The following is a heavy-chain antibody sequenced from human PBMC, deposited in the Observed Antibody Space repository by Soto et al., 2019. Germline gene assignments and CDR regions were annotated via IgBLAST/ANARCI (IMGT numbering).Heavy chain of an antibody. D-gene: IGHD3-9*01. V-gene: IGHV3-30-3*01. Sequence: GGSLRLSCAASGFTFSSYAIHWVRQAPGKGLEWVAVISYDGSNKYYADSVKGRFTISRDNSKNTLYLQMNSLRAEDTAVYYCARDNDILTAFDYWGQGTLVTVSS. CDR2: ISYDGSNK. CDR1: GFTFSSYA. J-gene: IGHJ4*02. CDR3: ARDNDILTAFDY.